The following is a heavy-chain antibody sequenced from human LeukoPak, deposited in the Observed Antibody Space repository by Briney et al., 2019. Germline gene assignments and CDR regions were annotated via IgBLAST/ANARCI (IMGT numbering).Heavy chain of an antibody. V-gene: IGHV4-59*12. CDR3: ARDRGWELLRPDRAFDI. CDR2: IYYSGST. J-gene: IGHJ3*02. CDR1: GGSISSYY. D-gene: IGHD1-26*01. Sequence: SETLSLTCTVSGGSISSYYWSWIRQPPGKGLEWIGYIYYSGSTYCNPSLKSRVTISVDMSKNQFSLKLSSVTAADTAVYYCARDRGWELLRPDRAFDIWGQGTMVTVSS.